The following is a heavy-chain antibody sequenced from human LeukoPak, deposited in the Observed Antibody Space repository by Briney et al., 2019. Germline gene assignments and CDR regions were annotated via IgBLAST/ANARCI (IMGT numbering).Heavy chain of an antibody. J-gene: IGHJ3*01. D-gene: IGHD5-12*01. CDR3: ARHKAERGSSGYDWGAFDV. CDR2: IYPDDSDT. V-gene: IGHV5-51*01. Sequence: GESLKISCKNSGHRFNNYWIGWVRQMPGKGLEWMGIIYPDDSDTRYSPSFQGQVTISADKSISTVYLQWSSLRASDTAMYYCARHKAERGSSGYDWGAFDVWGQGTMVTVSS. CDR1: GHRFNNYW.